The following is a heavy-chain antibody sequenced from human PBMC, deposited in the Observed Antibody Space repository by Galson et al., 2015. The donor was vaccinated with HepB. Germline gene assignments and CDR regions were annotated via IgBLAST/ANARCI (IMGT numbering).Heavy chain of an antibody. CDR1: GYTFTGYY. CDR3: ARVGYGSGSTFDY. J-gene: IGHJ4*02. D-gene: IGHD3-10*01. Sequence: SVKVSCKASGYTFTGYYMHWVRQAPGQGLEWMGWINPNSGGTNYAQKFQGRVTMTRDTSISTAYMELSRLRSDDTAVYYCARVGYGSGSTFDYWGQGTLVTVSS. CDR2: INPNSGGT. V-gene: IGHV1-2*02.